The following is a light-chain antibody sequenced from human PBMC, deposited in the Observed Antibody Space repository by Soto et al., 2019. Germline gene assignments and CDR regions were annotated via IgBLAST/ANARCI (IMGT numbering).Light chain of an antibody. Sequence: EIVLTQSPGTLSLSPGEGATLSCRASQSVSSSLLAWFQQKPGQAPRLLIHDVSSRATGIPDRFCGSGSGTDFTLSISRLEPEDFEVYYCHQYGSSPLTFGQGTKLEIK. V-gene: IGKV3-20*01. CDR3: HQYGSSPLT. CDR1: QSVSSSL. J-gene: IGKJ2*01. CDR2: DVS.